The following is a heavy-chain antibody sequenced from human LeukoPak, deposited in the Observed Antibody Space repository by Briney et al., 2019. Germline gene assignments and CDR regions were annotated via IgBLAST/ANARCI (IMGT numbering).Heavy chain of an antibody. CDR2: ISAYNGNT. D-gene: IGHD4-17*01. Sequence: GASVKVSCKASGYTFTSYGISWVRQAPGQGLEWMGWISAYNGNTNYAQKLQGRVTMTTDTSTSTAYMELRSLRSDDTAVYYCARDPSSGSLTVTPDYWGQGTLVTVSS. J-gene: IGHJ4*02. CDR1: GYTFTSYG. CDR3: ARDPSSGSLTVTPDY. V-gene: IGHV1-18*01.